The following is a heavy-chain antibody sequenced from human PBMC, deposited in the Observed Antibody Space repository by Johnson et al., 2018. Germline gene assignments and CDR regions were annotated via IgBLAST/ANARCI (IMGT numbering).Heavy chain of an antibody. D-gene: IGHD3/OR15-3a*01. CDR2: IIPIFGTP. Sequence: QVQLVQSGAEVKKPGSLVKVSCKASGGTFESFSINWVRQAPGHGLEWVGGIIPIFGTPNYAQSFQGRVTITADELTPTAYMDLSSLKSEDTAVYCCAKASIVLGFWTGGACYTNGMDVWGQGTTVTVSS. CDR1: GGTFESFS. J-gene: IGHJ6*02. V-gene: IGHV1-69*12. CDR3: AKASIVLGFWTGGACYTNGMDV.